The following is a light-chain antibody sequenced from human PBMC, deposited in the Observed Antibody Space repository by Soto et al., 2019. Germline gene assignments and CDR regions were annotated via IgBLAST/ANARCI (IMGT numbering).Light chain of an antibody. CDR2: GAS. CDR3: QQYGSSPT. V-gene: IGKV3-20*01. Sequence: IVLTQSPGTLSLSPGERATLSCRASQSVSSSYLAWYQQKPGQASRLLIYGASSRATGIPDRFSGSGSGTDFTLTISRLEPEDFAVYYCQQYGSSPTFGGGTKVDI. CDR1: QSVSSSY. J-gene: IGKJ4*01.